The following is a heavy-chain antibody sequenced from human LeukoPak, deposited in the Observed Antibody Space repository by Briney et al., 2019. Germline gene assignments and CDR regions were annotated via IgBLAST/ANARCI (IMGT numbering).Heavy chain of an antibody. Sequence: SETLSLTCTVSGGSISPYYGSWMRQPPGTGLEWIGNIFYRRSTNYNASLQSRVSISVDTSKNQFSLSLSSVTAADTAVYYCARLLAGEYDPFDIWGQGTLVTVSS. CDR2: IFYRRST. CDR3: ARLLAGEYDPFDI. J-gene: IGHJ3*02. V-gene: IGHV4-59*08. D-gene: IGHD3-10*01. CDR1: GGSISPYY.